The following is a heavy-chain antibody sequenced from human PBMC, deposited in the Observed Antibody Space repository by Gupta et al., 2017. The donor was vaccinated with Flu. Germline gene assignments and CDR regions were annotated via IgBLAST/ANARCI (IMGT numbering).Heavy chain of an antibody. D-gene: IGHD3-3*01. V-gene: IGHV3-48*02. CDR3: ARDGVVDYYYYGMDV. CDR2: ISSSSRTI. CDR1: GFTFSSYS. J-gene: IGHJ6*02. Sequence: GFTFSSYSMNWVRQAPGKGLEWVSYISSSSRTIYYADSVKGRFTISRDNAKNSLSLQMNSLRDEDTAVYYCARDGVVDYYYYGMDVWGPGTTVTVSS.